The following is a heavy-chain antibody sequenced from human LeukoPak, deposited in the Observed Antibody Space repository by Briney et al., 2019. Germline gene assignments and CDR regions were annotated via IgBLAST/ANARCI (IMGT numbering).Heavy chain of an antibody. D-gene: IGHD2-15*01. CDR3: AREVCIGGSCSVFDY. J-gene: IGHJ4*02. Sequence: GGSLRLSCAASGFTFSDYYMSWIRQAPGKGLEWVSYISSSGSTIYYADSVKGRFTISRDNAKNTLSLQMNSLRTEDTAVYYCAREVCIGGSCSVFDYWGQGTLVTVSS. CDR2: ISSSGSTI. CDR1: GFTFSDYY. V-gene: IGHV3-11*04.